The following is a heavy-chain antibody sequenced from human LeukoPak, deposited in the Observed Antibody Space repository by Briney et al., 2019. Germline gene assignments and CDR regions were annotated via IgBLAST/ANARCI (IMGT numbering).Heavy chain of an antibody. D-gene: IGHD3-10*01. CDR1: GYTFTSYS. Sequence: ASVKVSCKASGYTFTSYSISWVRQAPGQGLEWMGWISAYNGNTNYAQKLQGRVTMTTDTSTSTAYMELRSLRSDDTAVYYCARDGSEAAYYYGSGSYDYWGQGTLVTVSS. CDR2: ISAYNGNT. V-gene: IGHV1-18*01. J-gene: IGHJ4*02. CDR3: ARDGSEAAYYYGSGSYDY.